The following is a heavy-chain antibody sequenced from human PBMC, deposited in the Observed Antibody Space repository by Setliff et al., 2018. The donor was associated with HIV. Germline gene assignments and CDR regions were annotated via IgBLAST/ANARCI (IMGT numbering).Heavy chain of an antibody. CDR3: AREAPGSRNRWPYYFDF. J-gene: IGHJ4*02. Sequence: SETLSLTCTVSGDSISSYYWTWIRQSPAKGLEWIGYIYYTGATNHIPSLKSRLTISLDTSKRQFSLILNSGTAADTAVYYCAREAPGSRNRWPYYFDFWGQGMLVTVSS. CDR2: IYYTGAT. CDR1: GDSISSYY. D-gene: IGHD2-15*01. V-gene: IGHV4-59*01.